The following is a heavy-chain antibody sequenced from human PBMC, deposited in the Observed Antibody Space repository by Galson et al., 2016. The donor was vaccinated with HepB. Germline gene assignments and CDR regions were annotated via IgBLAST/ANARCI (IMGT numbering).Heavy chain of an antibody. D-gene: IGHD6-13*01. CDR3: AKGRLAARGRCDY. CDR1: GFTFSDSA. CDR2: ISIGGGST. J-gene: IGHJ4*02. Sequence: SLRLSCAASGFTFSDSAMNWVRQAPGKGLEWVSSISIGGGSTYYADAVKGRFTISRDNSKNTLYLQMNSLRAEDTARYYCAKGRLAARGRCDYWGQGNLVTAAS. V-gene: IGHV3-23*01.